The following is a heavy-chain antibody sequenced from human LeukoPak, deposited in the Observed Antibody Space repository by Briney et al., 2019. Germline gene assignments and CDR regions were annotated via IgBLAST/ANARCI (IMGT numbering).Heavy chain of an antibody. V-gene: IGHV3-21*01. CDR2: ISSSSYI. J-gene: IGHJ3*02. CDR3: SRGRVAGDAFDI. Sequence: PGGSLRLSCAASGFTFSSYSMNWVRQAPGKGLEWVSSISSSSYIYYADSVKGRFTISRDNAKNSLSQQMNSLRTEDTAVYYCSRGRVAGDAFDIWGQGTMDTVSS. CDR1: GFTFSSYS. D-gene: IGHD6-19*01.